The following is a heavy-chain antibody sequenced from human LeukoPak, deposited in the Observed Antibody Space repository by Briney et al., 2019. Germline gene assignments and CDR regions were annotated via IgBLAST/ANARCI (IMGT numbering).Heavy chain of an antibody. V-gene: IGHV4-39*01. J-gene: IGHJ4*02. CDR2: IHYTDSA. CDR3: ARRTAAAGPFDY. Sequence: PSETLSLTCAVSGGSITSSGYYWAWIRQPPGKGLDYIGNIHYTDSALCNPSLQSRATILVDTSKNQFSLKLTSVTAADTAVYYCARRTAAAGPFDYWGQGTLVTVSS. D-gene: IGHD6-13*01. CDR1: GGSITSSGYY.